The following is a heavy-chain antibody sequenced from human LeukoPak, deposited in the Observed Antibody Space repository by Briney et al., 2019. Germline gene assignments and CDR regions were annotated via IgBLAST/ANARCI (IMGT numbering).Heavy chain of an antibody. CDR1: GGSISSYY. V-gene: IGHV4-4*07. Sequence: SETLSLTCTVSGGSISSYYWSWIRQPAGKGLEWIGRIYTSGSTNFNPSLKSRVTMSVDTSKNQFSLNLRSVTAADMAVYYCARATATWYFDLWGRSTLVTVSS. CDR2: IYTSGST. J-gene: IGHJ2*01. D-gene: IGHD1-1*01. CDR3: ARATATWYFDL.